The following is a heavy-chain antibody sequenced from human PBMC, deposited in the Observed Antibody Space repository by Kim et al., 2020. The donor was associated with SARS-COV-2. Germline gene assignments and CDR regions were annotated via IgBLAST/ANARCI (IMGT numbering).Heavy chain of an antibody. CDR2: INPSGVST. V-gene: IGHV1-46*01. J-gene: IGHJ3*02. CDR1: RHTFTNYY. CDR3: AGSGMTI. D-gene: IGHD3-3*01. Sequence: ASVKVSCKASRHTFTNYYIHWVRQAPGQGLEWMGMINPSGVSTSHAQNFQGRVTMTRDTSTSTAYMVLSSLRSEDTAVYYCAGSGMTILCQGTTRTVSS.